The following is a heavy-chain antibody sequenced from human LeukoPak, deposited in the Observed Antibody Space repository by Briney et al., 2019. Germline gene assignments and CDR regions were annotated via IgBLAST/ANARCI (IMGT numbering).Heavy chain of an antibody. D-gene: IGHD3-22*01. V-gene: IGHV4-30-4*01. CDR2: IYYSGST. CDR3: ARDSDDSSGYYYSLGMDV. CDR1: GGSISSGDYH. J-gene: IGHJ6*02. Sequence: SQTLSLTCTVSGGSISSGDYHWSWIRQPPGKGLEWIGYIYYSGSTYYNPSLKSRVTISVDTSKNQFSLKLSSVTAADTAVYYCARDSDDSSGYYYSLGMDVWGQGTTVTVSS.